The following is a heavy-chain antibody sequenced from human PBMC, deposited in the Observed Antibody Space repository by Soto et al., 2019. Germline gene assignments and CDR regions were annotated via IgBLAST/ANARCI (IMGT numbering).Heavy chain of an antibody. Sequence: EVQLVESGGGLVQPGGSLRLSCAASGFTVSSNYMSWVRQAPGKGLEWVSVIYSGGSTYYADSVKGRFTISRDNSKDTLYLQMNSLRGEDTAVYYCAGCSSSSWFDPWGHGTLVTVSS. CDR2: IYSGGST. CDR3: AGCSSSSWFDP. J-gene: IGHJ5*02. D-gene: IGHD6-6*01. CDR1: GFTVSSNY. V-gene: IGHV3-66*01.